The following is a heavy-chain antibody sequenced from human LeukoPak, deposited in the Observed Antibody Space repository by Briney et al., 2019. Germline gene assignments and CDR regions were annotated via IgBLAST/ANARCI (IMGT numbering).Heavy chain of an antibody. D-gene: IGHD2-2*01. V-gene: IGHV3-30-3*01. J-gene: IGHJ4*02. CDR1: GFTFSSYA. Sequence: GGSLRLSCAASGFTFSSYAMHWVRQAPGKGLEWVAVISYDGSNKYYADSVKGRFTISRDNSKNTLYLQMNSLRAEDTAVYYCARDSLAPGEVVPAATYFDYWGQGTLVTVSS. CDR2: ISYDGSNK. CDR3: ARDSLAPGEVVPAATYFDY.